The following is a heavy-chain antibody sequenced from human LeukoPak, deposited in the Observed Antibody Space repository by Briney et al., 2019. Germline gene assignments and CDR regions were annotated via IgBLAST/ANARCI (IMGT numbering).Heavy chain of an antibody. CDR2: ISSSSSYI. CDR1: GFTFSSYS. D-gene: IGHD3-10*01. CDR3: ARDLDTMVRGVWLY. J-gene: IGHJ4*02. V-gene: IGHV3-21*01. Sequence: GGSLRLSCAASGFTFSSYSMNWVRQAPGKGLEWVSSISSSSSYIYYADSVKGRFTISRDNAKNSLYLQMNSLRAEGTAVYYCARDLDTMVRGVWLYWGQGTLVTVSS.